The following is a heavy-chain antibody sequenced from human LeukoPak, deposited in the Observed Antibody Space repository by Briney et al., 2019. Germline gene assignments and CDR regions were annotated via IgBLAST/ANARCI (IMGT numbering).Heavy chain of an antibody. V-gene: IGHV1-8*01. J-gene: IGHJ4*02. D-gene: IGHD1-26*01. CDR3: ARVGSGTPEDYFDY. CDR2: MNPNSGNT. Sequence: ASVKVSCKASGYTFTSYDINWVRQATGQGLEWTGWMNPNSGNTGYAQKFQGRVTMTRNTSISTAYMELSSLRSEDTAVYYCARVGSGTPEDYFDYWGQGTLVTVSS. CDR1: GYTFTSYD.